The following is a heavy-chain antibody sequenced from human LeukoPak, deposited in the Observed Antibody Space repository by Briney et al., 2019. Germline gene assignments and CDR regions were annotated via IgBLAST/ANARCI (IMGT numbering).Heavy chain of an antibody. CDR2: IGGRGGTT. V-gene: IGHV3-23*01. D-gene: IGHD3-22*01. J-gene: IGHJ4*02. CDR1: GFTFSSYA. CDR3: AKSLRAISDSGGYYSYFDY. Sequence: PGGSLRLSCAASGFTFSSYAMTWVRQAPGKGLEWVSVIGGRGGTTYYADSVKGRFTISRDKSKNTLFLQMNSLRADDTAVYYCAKSLRAISDSGGYYSYFDYWGQGTLVTVSS.